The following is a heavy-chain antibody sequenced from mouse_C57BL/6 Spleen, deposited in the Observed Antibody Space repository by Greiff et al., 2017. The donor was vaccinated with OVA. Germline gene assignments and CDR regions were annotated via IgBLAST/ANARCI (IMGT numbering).Heavy chain of an antibody. J-gene: IGHJ2*01. CDR3: AREDTTVTPFDY. CDR2: IYPRSGNT. CDR1: GYTFTSYG. V-gene: IGHV1-81*01. D-gene: IGHD1-1*01. Sequence: VKLVESGAELARPGASVKLSCKASGYTFTSYGISWVKQRTGQGLEWIGEIYPRSGNTYYNEKFKGKATLTADKSSSTAYMELRSLTSEDSAVYFCAREDTTVTPFDYWGQGTTLTVSS.